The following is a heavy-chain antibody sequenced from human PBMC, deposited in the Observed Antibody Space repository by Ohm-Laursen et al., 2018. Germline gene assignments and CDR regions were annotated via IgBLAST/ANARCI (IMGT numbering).Heavy chain of an antibody. CDR1: GFTFRRFL. CDR2: ISGSGGST. D-gene: IGHD3-10*01. J-gene: IGHJ4*02. V-gene: IGHV3-23*01. Sequence: SLSLSCLPFGFTFRRFLMNWLRPAPGWGLAWVSGISGSGGSTDYADTVKARFTISRDNSKNTLYLQMTSLRADDTAVYYCAITGGFWNYWGQGTLVTVSS. CDR3: AITGGFWNY.